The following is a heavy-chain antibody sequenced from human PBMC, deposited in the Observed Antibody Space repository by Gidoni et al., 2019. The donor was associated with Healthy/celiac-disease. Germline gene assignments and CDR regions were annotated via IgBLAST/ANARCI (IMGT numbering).Heavy chain of an antibody. CDR3: TTELSGSGIWDYYYGMDV. V-gene: IGHV3-15*01. CDR1: GFTFSNAW. J-gene: IGHJ6*02. Sequence: EVQLVESGGGLVKPGGSLRLSCAASGFTFSNAWMSWVRQAPGKGLEWVGRIKSKTDGGTTDYAAPVKGRFTISRDDSKNTLYLQMNSLKTEDTAVYYCTTELSGSGIWDYYYGMDVWGQGTTVTVSS. CDR2: IKSKTDGGTT. D-gene: IGHD3-10*01.